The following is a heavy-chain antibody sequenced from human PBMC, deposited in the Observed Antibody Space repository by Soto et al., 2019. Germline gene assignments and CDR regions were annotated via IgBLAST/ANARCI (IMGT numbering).Heavy chain of an antibody. J-gene: IGHJ4*02. Sequence: ASVKVSCKASGYTFTSYAMHWVRQAPGQRLEWMGWINAGNGNTKYSQKFQGRVTITRDTSASTGYMELSSLRSEDTAVYYCARAPCITSCQGYWGQGTLVTVSS. CDR3: ARAPCITSCQGY. V-gene: IGHV1-3*01. CDR2: INAGNGNT. D-gene: IGHD2-2*01. CDR1: GYTFTSYA.